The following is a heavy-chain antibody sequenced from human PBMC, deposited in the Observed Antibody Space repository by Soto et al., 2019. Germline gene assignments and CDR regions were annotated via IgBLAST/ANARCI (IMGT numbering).Heavy chain of an antibody. Sequence: VASVKVSCKASGGTFSSYAISWVRQAPGQGLEWMGGIIPIFGTANYAQKFQGRVTITADKSTSTAYMELSSLRSEDTAVYYCARGAWIQLWPYYYGMDVWGQGTTVTVSS. D-gene: IGHD5-18*01. CDR1: GGTFSSYA. J-gene: IGHJ6*02. CDR3: ARGAWIQLWPYYYGMDV. V-gene: IGHV1-69*06. CDR2: IIPIFGTA.